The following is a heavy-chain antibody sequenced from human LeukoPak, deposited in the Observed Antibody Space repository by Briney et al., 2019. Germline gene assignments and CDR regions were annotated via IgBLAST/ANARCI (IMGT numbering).Heavy chain of an antibody. Sequence: PSETLSLTCAVSGGSISSGGYSWSWIRQPPGKGLEWIGYIYHSGSTYYNPSLKSRVTISVDRSKNQFSLKLSSVTAADTAVYYCARGFSVVLPEAGAFDIWGQGTMVTVSS. V-gene: IGHV4-30-2*01. CDR2: IYHSGST. D-gene: IGHD2-2*01. CDR3: ARGFSVVLPEAGAFDI. CDR1: GGSISSGGYS. J-gene: IGHJ3*02.